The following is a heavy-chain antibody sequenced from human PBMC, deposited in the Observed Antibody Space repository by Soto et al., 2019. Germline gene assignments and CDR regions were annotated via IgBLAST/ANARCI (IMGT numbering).Heavy chain of an antibody. CDR2: IRAGEGAT. CDR1: GLTLSDYA. V-gene: IGHV3-23*01. J-gene: IGHJ4*02. D-gene: IGHD3-10*02. Sequence: QSGGSLRLSCVASGLTLSDYAMTWVRQAPGKGLEWVSAIRAGEGATFYADSVKGRFTISRDNSKNTLFLHMSNLRAEDTAMYYCTIVRVADSALDYWGQGTPVTVSS. CDR3: TIVRVADSALDY.